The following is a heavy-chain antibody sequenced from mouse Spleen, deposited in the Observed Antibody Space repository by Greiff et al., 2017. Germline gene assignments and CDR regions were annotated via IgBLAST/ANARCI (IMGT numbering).Heavy chain of an antibody. CDR1: GFTFSDYY. V-gene: IGHV5-16*01. D-gene: IGHD1-1*01. Sequence: GQLVESEGGLVQPGSSMKLSCTASGFTFSDYYMAWVRQVPEKGLEWVANINYDGSSTYYLDSLKSRFIISRDNAKNILYLQMSSLKSEDTATYYCARERRITRYFDVWGAGTTVTVSS. CDR2: INYDGSST. CDR3: ARERRITRYFDV. J-gene: IGHJ1*01.